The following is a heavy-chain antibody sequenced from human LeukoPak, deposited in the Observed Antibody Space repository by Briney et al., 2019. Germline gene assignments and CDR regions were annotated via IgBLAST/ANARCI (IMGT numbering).Heavy chain of an antibody. Sequence: PGGSLRLSCAASGFTFSNHEINWVRQAPGKGLEWVSYISSSGSTIYYADSVKGRFTISRDNAKSSLYLQMNSLRVEDTAVYFCARAGQFDGIVVTPPAVVGDYWGQGTLVTVSS. CDR1: GFTFSNHE. CDR2: ISSSGSTI. CDR3: ARAGQFDGIVVTPPAVVGDY. D-gene: IGHD2-2*01. V-gene: IGHV3-48*03. J-gene: IGHJ4*02.